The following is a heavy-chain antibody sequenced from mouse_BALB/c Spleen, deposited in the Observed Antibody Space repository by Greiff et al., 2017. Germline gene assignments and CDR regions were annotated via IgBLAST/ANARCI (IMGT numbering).Heavy chain of an antibody. V-gene: IGHV5-4*02. CDR1: GFTFSDYY. J-gene: IGHJ4*01. CDR3: ARGYYYGSSCAMDY. Sequence: EVQGVESGGGLVKPGGSLKLSCAASGFTFSDYYMYWVRQTPEKRLEWVATISDGGSYTYYPDSVKGRFTISRDNAKNNLYLQMSSLKSEDTAMYYCARGYYYGSSCAMDYWGQGTSVTVSS. CDR2: ISDGGSYT. D-gene: IGHD1-1*01.